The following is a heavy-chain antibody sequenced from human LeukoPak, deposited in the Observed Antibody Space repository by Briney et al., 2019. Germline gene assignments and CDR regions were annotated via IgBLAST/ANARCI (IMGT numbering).Heavy chain of an antibody. CDR2: ISPSSSYM. CDR1: GFTFSSAS. D-gene: IGHD2-15*01. V-gene: IGHV3-21*06. Sequence: GGSLRLSCAASGFTFSSASMNWVRQAPGKGLEFVSSISPSSSYMYYADSVKGRFTISRDDAKNSLFLQMNSLRAEDTAVYYCAREGGYCSGGSCRFFDYWGQGTLVTVSS. J-gene: IGHJ4*02. CDR3: AREGGYCSGGSCRFFDY.